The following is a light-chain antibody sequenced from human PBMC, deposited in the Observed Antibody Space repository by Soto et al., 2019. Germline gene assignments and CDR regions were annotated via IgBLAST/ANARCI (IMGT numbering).Light chain of an antibody. J-gene: IGLJ2*01. CDR3: CSYTSVSTSVV. CDR2: EVS. Sequence: QSVLTQPASVSGSPGQSITISCTGTSSDVGGYNHVSWYQQHPGKAPKLMIYEVSSRPSGVPNRSSGSKSANTASLTISGLQAEDEADYYCCSYTSVSTSVVFGGGTKLTVL. CDR1: SSDVGGYNH. V-gene: IGLV2-14*01.